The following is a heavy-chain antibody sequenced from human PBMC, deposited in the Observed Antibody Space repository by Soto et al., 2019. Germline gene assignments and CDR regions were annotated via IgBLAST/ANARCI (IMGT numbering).Heavy chain of an antibody. Sequence: SETLSLTCAISGGSISSRGYSWSWIRQPPGKGLEWIGYIYHSGSTYYNPSLKSRVTISVDRSKNQFSLKLSSVTAADTAVYYCARAHGSGWGAFDIWGQGTMVT. CDR3: ARAHGSGWGAFDI. D-gene: IGHD3-10*01. CDR2: IYHSGST. J-gene: IGHJ3*02. CDR1: GGSISSRGYS. V-gene: IGHV4-30-2*01.